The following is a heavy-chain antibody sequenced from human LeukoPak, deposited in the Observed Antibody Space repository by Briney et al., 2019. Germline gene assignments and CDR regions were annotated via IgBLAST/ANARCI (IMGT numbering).Heavy chain of an antibody. J-gene: IGHJ4*02. Sequence: GGSLRLSCAASGFTFSDFWMHWVRQAPGKGLEWVANIREDGSEKYYVDSVKGQFTISRDNAKNSLFLQMDSLRAEDTAVYYCARDLAGHYYGSGSSFDYWGQGTLVTVSS. V-gene: IGHV3-7*01. CDR2: IREDGSEK. CDR1: GFTFSDFW. CDR3: ARDLAGHYYGSGSSFDY. D-gene: IGHD3-10*01.